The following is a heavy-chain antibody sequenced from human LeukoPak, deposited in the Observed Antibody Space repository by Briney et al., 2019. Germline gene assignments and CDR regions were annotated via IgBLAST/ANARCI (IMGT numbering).Heavy chain of an antibody. V-gene: IGHV3-7*01. CDR3: ATDRDYFDY. J-gene: IGHJ4*02. CDR2: IKQDGSEK. D-gene: IGHD3-22*01. Sequence: GGSLRLSCAASGFTFSSYWMSWVRQALGKGLEWVANIKQDGSEKYYVVSVKGRFTISRDNAKNSLYLQMNSLRAEDTAVSYCATDRDYFDYWGQGTLVTVSS. CDR1: GFTFSSYW.